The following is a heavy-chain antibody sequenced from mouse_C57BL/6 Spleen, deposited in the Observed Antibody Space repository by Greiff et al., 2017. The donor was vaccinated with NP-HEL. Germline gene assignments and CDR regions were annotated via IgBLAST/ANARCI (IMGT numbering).Heavy chain of an antibody. J-gene: IGHJ4*01. V-gene: IGHV5-17*01. CDR1: GFTFSDYG. CDR3: ARGAIYYDYDGYAMDY. CDR2: ISSGSSTI. Sequence: EVNLVESGGGLVKPGGSLKLSCAASGFTFSDYGMHWVRQAPEKGLEWVAYISSGSSTIYYADTVKGRFTISRDNAKNTLFLQMTSLRSEDTAMYYCARGAIYYDYDGYAMDYWGQGTSVTVSS. D-gene: IGHD2-4*01.